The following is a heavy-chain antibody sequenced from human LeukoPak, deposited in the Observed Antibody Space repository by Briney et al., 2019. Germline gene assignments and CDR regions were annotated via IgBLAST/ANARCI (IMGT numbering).Heavy chain of an antibody. CDR1: GGSISSSSSY. CDR2: IYYSGRT. Sequence: PSETLSLTCTISGGSISSSSSYWGWIRQPPGKGLECIGSIYYSGRTYYNPSLKSRVTISVDTSKNQFSLKLSSVTAADTAVYYCARVRRGLPHMDVWGKGTTVTISS. D-gene: IGHD4-17*01. V-gene: IGHV4-39*07. CDR3: ARVRRGLPHMDV. J-gene: IGHJ6*03.